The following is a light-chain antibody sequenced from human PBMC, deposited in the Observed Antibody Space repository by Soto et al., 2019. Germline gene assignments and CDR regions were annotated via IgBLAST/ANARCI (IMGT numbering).Light chain of an antibody. CDR3: QQYNNWPRT. Sequence: IVLTQSPPTLSLSPGERAILSCRASQSVSSNLAWYQQKPGQAPRLLIYGASTRATGIPARFSGSGSGTEFTLTISSLQSEGFAVYYCQQYNNWPRTFGQGTKVDI. V-gene: IGKV3-15*01. J-gene: IGKJ1*01. CDR2: GAS. CDR1: QSVSSN.